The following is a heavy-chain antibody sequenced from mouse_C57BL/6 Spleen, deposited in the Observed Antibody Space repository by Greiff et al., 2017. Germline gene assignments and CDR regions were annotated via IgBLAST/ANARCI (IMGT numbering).Heavy chain of an antibody. Sequence: EVHLVESGPGLVKPSQSLSLTCSVTGYSITSGYYWNWIRQFPGNKLEWIGYISYDGSNNYNPSLKNRISITRDTSKNQFFLKLNSVTTEDTATYYCARALPVGRYFDYWGQGTTLTVSS. CDR2: ISYDGSN. D-gene: IGHD5-5*01. CDR1: GYSITSGYY. V-gene: IGHV3-6*01. J-gene: IGHJ2*01. CDR3: ARALPVGRYFDY.